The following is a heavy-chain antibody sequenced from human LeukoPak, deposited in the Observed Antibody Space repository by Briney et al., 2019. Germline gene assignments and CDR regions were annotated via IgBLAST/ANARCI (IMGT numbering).Heavy chain of an antibody. V-gene: IGHV3-7*01. D-gene: IGHD6-19*01. CDR3: ARDPSTASAWFYFDL. Sequence: GGSLRLSCAASGFIFGSNWMSWVRRAPGKGLEWVAHINQDGSVRYYVDSVKGRFTISRDNTKNSLYLQMNNLRVDDTAIYYCARDPSTASAWFYFDLWGQGTLVTVSS. CDR1: GFIFGSNW. CDR2: INQDGSVR. J-gene: IGHJ4*02.